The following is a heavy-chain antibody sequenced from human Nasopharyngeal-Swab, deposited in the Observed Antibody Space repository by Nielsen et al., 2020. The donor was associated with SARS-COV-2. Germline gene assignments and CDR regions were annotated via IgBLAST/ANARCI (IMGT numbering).Heavy chain of an antibody. CDR3: AKQLAAAGPPGAFDI. J-gene: IGHJ3*02. V-gene: IGHV4-39*01. D-gene: IGHD6-13*01. Sequence: WIRQPPGKGLEWIGSIYYSGSTYYNPSLKSRVTISVDTSKNQFSLKLSSVTAADTAVYYCAKQLAAAGPPGAFDIWGQGTMVTASS. CDR2: IYYSGST.